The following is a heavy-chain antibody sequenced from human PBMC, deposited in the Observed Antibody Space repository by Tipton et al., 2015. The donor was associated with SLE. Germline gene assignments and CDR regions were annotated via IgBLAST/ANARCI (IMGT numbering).Heavy chain of an antibody. CDR1: GGSITSNNHC. CDR3: ARGYCTGGGCQLMYFDL. D-gene: IGHD2-8*02. J-gene: IGHJ2*01. Sequence: TLSLTCIVSGGSITSNNHCWGWIRQPPGKGLEWIGTTYYSGGTNYNPSLKSRVTISVDTSNNQFSLELTSVTAADTAVYYCARGYCTGGGCQLMYFDLWGRGTLVTVSS. V-gene: IGHV4-39*07. CDR2: TYYSGGT.